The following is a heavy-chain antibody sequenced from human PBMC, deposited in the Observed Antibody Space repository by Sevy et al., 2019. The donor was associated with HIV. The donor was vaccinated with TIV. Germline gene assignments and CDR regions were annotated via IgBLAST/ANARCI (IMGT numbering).Heavy chain of an antibody. D-gene: IGHD3-22*01. Sequence: WGSLRLSCAASGFTFSSYGMHWVRQAPGKGLEWVAVIWYDGSNKYYADSVKGRFTISRDNSKNTLYLQMNSLRAEDTAVYYCASGSWDSSGYSDYWGQGTLVTVSS. V-gene: IGHV3-33*01. J-gene: IGHJ4*02. CDR2: IWYDGSNK. CDR3: ASGSWDSSGYSDY. CDR1: GFTFSSYG.